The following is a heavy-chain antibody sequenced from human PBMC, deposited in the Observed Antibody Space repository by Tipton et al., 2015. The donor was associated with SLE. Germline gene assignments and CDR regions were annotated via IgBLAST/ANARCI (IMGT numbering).Heavy chain of an antibody. CDR3: ARRHYSGPFDS. J-gene: IGHJ4*02. Sequence: TLSLTCTVSDGSIRSTNYYWGWIRQPPGKGLEWIGSIFYTGSTYYNPSLKSRVSFSIDTSKHPFSLKLNSVTAADTAVYYCARRHYSGPFDSWGQGTLVTVSS. CDR1: DGSIRSTNYY. CDR2: IFYTGST. D-gene: IGHD5-12*01. V-gene: IGHV4-39*07.